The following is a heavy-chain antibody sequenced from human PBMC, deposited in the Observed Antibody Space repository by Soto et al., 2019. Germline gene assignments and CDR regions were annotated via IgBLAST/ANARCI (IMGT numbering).Heavy chain of an antibody. V-gene: IGHV3-53*01. J-gene: IGHJ6*02. CDR1: GFTVSSNY. D-gene: IGHD3-3*01. CDR3: ARDRFGALTIFDYYGMDV. Sequence: GGSLRLSCAASGFTVSSNYMSWVRQAPGKGLEWVSVIYSGGSTYYADSVKGRFTISRDNSKNTLYLQMNSLRAEDTAVYYCARDRFGALTIFDYYGMDVWGQGTTVTVSS. CDR2: IYSGGST.